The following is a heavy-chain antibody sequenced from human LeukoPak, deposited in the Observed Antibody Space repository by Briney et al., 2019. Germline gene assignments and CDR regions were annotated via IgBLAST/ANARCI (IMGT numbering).Heavy chain of an antibody. J-gene: IGHJ3*02. Sequence: PSETLFLTCTVSGGSISSYYWSWIRQPPGKGLEWIGEINHSGSTNYNPSLKSRVTISVDTSKNQFSLKLSSVTAADTAVYYCARYRGYGDYAGAFDIWGQGTMVTVSS. CDR3: ARYRGYGDYAGAFDI. D-gene: IGHD4-17*01. CDR1: GGSISSYY. CDR2: INHSGST. V-gene: IGHV4-34*01.